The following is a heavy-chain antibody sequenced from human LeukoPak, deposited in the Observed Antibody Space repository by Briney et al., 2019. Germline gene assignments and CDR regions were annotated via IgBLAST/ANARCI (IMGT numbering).Heavy chain of an antibody. CDR2: ISWDGNIQ. D-gene: IGHD6-19*01. Sequence: GGSLRLSCAASGFTLRSHAIHWVRQAPGKGLEWVAFISWDGNIQYYAESVKGRFTLSRDNSKNTVYLQMNSLRFEDTAVYHCARDYSGWYVFDYWGQGTLVAVSP. V-gene: IGHV3-30-3*01. J-gene: IGHJ4*02. CDR1: GFTLRSHA. CDR3: ARDYSGWYVFDY.